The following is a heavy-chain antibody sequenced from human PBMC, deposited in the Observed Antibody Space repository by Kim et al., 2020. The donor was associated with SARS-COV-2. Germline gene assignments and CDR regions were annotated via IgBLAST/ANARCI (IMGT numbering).Heavy chain of an antibody. CDR2: GST. V-gene: IGHV3-64*02. J-gene: IGHJ4*02. Sequence: GSTFYEGSVRGRFTVSRDNSKNTLYLQMVSLKADDTAVYYGARATWGFPDSWGQGALVTVTS. D-gene: IGHD3-16*01. CDR3: ARATWGFPDS.